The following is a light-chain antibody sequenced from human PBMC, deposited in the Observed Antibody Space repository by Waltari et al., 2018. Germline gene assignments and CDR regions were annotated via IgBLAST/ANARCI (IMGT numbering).Light chain of an antibody. Sequence: DIQMTQSPSSLSASVGDRVTITCRASQGIANSLAWYQQKPGKAPKLLLYATSRLESGVPSRFCGSVSGTDYTLTISSLQPEDFATYYCQQYYSIHLLFGQGTKLEIK. CDR1: QGIANS. CDR3: QQYYSIHLL. J-gene: IGKJ2*01. CDR2: ATS. V-gene: IGKV1-NL1*01.